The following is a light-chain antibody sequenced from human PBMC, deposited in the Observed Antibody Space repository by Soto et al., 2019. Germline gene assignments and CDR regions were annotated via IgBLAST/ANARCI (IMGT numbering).Light chain of an antibody. V-gene: IGKV1-5*01. CDR3: QQYNSYPYA. J-gene: IGKJ2*01. Sequence: DIQMTQSPSTLSASVGDRVTITCRASQTISSWLAWYQQKPGKAPELRIYDASTLHSGVPSRFSGSESGTEFTLTINSLQPDDFATYYCQQYNSYPYAFGQGTKLEIK. CDR1: QTISSW. CDR2: DAS.